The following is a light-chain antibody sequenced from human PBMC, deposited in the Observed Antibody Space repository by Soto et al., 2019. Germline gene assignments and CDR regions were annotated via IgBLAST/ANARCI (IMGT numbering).Light chain of an antibody. J-gene: IGKJ1*01. V-gene: IGKV3D-15*02. CDR1: RSVGNN. CDR3: QQYHSSPLT. CDR2: AAS. Sequence: ATLSCRASRSVGNNLAWYQKKPGQAPGLLIYAASTRATGIPARFSGSGSGTDFALTISSLEPEDFAVYFCQQYHSSPLTFGQGTKVDIK.